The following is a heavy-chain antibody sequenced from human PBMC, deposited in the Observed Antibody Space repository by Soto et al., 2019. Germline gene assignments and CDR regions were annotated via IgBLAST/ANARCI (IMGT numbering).Heavy chain of an antibody. CDR2: ISAYNGNT. D-gene: IGHD1-20*01. V-gene: IGHV1-18*01. Sequence: QGQLVQSGAAVKKPGASVKVSCKASGYTFTSYGISWVRQAPGQGLEWMGWISAYNGNTKYARKLLGRVTTTTDTSGRTTLKEPRSLRTDDTAVYYCARDAPIGMNDYWCQGTLVTLSS. J-gene: IGHJ4*01. CDR3: ARDAPIGMNDY. CDR1: GYTFTSYG.